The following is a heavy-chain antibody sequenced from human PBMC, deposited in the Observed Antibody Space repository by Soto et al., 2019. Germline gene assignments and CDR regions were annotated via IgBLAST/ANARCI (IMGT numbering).Heavy chain of an antibody. V-gene: IGHV4-30-2*06. J-gene: IGHJ4*02. D-gene: IGHD3-22*01. CDR2: TYHSGGT. Sequence: QLQLQESGSGLVKPSQTLSLTCVVSGDSISSGGYSWNWIRQSPGKGLEWIGHTYHSGGTLYNPCMDRRAAISVPTHKNDFAPRPTAVAAAPTAASYCASDSLSGYYFDFWGQGTLVTVSP. CDR1: GDSISSGGYS. CDR3: ASDSLSGYYFDF.